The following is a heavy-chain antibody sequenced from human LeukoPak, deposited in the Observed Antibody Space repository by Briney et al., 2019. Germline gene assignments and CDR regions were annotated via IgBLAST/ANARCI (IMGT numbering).Heavy chain of an antibody. Sequence: GGSLRLSCAASGFTFSSYAMTWVRQAPGRGLEWVSVIYSGGSTYYADSVKGRFTISRDNSKNTLYLQMNSLRAEDTAVYYCARAYSSSWYGDAFDMWGQGTMVTVSS. CDR2: IYSGGST. D-gene: IGHD6-13*01. J-gene: IGHJ3*02. CDR1: GFTFSSYA. CDR3: ARAYSSSWYGDAFDM. V-gene: IGHV3-53*01.